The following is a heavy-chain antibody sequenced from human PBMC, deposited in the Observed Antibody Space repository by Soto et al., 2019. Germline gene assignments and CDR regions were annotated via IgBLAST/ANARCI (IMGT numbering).Heavy chain of an antibody. CDR2: IYHTGNT. J-gene: IGHJ6*02. CDR3: AREPLDGMDV. CDR1: GGSVNTGDNY. Sequence: HVQLHQSGPRLVKPSQTLSLECSVIGGSVNTGDNYWSWVRQSPGRGLEWIGYIYHTGNTFYMPALENRVTMSVDASKNQFSLTLTSVTAADTAVYFCAREPLDGMDVWGQGTNVTVSS. V-gene: IGHV4-30-4*01.